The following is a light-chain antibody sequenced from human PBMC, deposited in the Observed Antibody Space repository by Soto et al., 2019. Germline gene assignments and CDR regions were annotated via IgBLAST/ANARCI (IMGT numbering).Light chain of an antibody. CDR1: QSVSSSY. Sequence: NVLMQSPDTLSLSPGERATLSCRASQSVSSSYLAWYQQKPGQAPRLLIYGASSRSTGVPDRFSGTGSGTDFTLTISRLEPEDFAMYYCQQYGNSMWTFGQGTKVEIK. CDR3: QQYGNSMWT. CDR2: GAS. V-gene: IGKV3-20*01. J-gene: IGKJ1*01.